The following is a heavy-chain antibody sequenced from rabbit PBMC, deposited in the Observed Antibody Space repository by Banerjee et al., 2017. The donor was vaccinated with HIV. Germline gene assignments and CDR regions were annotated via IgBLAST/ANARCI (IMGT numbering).Heavy chain of an antibody. V-gene: IGHV1S47*01. CDR1: GFSFSSNY. J-gene: IGHJ4*01. Sequence: EESGGDLVKPEGSLTLTCTASGFSFSSNYSMCWVRQAPGKGLELIACIYNGDGSTYYASWVNGRFSISRSTSLNTVTLQMTSLTAADTATYFCAKEAGYAAYFNLWGPGTLVTVS. CDR2: IYNGDGST. CDR3: AKEAGYAAYFNL. D-gene: IGHD6-1*01.